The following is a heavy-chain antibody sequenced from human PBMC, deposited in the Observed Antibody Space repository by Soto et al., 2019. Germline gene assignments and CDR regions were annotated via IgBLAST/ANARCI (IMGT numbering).Heavy chain of an antibody. J-gene: IGHJ4*02. CDR3: VRHGGRLFDY. CDR2: VYHNGGP. Sequence: LETLSLTCAVSDGFISSSNYWSWVRQPPGKGLEWIGQVYHNGGPSYNPSLRSRVTMSIDKSKNQFSLNLSAVTAADTAVYFCVRHGGRLFDYWGPGHLVTVSS. D-gene: IGHD2-15*01. V-gene: IGHV4-4*02. CDR1: DGFISSSNY.